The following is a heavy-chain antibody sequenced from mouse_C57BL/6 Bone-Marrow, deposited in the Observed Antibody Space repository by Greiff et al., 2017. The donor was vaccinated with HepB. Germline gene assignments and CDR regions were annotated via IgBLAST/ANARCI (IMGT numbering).Heavy chain of an antibody. D-gene: IGHD1-1*01. Sequence: EVMLVESGGGLVKPGGSLKLSCAASGFTFSSYAMSWVRQTPEKRLEWVATFSDGGSYTYYPDNVKGRFTISRDNAKNNLYLQMSHLKSEDTAMYYCARDDTTVVAPFAYWGQGTLVTVSA. J-gene: IGHJ3*01. CDR2: FSDGGSYT. CDR3: ARDDTTVVAPFAY. CDR1: GFTFSSYA. V-gene: IGHV5-4*01.